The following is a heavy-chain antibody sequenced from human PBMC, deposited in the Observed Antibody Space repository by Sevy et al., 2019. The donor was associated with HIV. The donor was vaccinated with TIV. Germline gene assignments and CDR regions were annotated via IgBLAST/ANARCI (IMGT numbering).Heavy chain of an antibody. D-gene: IGHD5-12*01. V-gene: IGHV3-7*01. CDR1: GFTFSSYA. J-gene: IGHJ6*02. CDR3: VKNRDDSSGFGMDV. Sequence: GGSLRLSCAASGFTFSSYAMSWVRQAPGKGLEWVANIKQDGSEKYDVDSVKGRFTISRDNAKKSLFLQMNSLRAEDTAVYYCVKNRDDSSGFGMDVWGQGTTVTVSS. CDR2: IKQDGSEK.